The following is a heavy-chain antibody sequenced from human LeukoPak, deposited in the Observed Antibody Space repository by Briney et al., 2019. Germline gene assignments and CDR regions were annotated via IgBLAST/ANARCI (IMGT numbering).Heavy chain of an antibody. CDR3: ARRPAAGTEALELLDY. J-gene: IGHJ4*02. CDR1: GYIFTNYG. V-gene: IGHV1-18*04. CDR2: ISAYSGNT. Sequence: GASVKVSCKASGYIFTNYGISWVRQAPGQGLEWMGWISAYSGNTKYAQKRQDRVTMTTDTSTSTAYMELRSLRFDDTAVYYCARRPAAGTEALELLDYWGQGTLVTVSS. D-gene: IGHD6-13*01.